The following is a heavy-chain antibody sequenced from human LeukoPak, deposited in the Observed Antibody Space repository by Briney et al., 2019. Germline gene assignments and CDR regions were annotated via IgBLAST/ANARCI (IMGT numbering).Heavy chain of an antibody. J-gene: IGHJ4*02. V-gene: IGHV4-30-4*08. D-gene: IGHD2-2*01. Sequence: SETLSLTCTVSGGSISCGDYYWSWIRQPPGKGLEWIWYIYCSGSTYYNPSLKSRVTISVDTSKNQFFLKLSSVTAADTAVYYCARSGPLCSSTSCYLYYFDYWGQGTLVTVSS. CDR2: IYCSGST. CDR1: GGSISCGDYY. CDR3: ARSGPLCSSTSCYLYYFDY.